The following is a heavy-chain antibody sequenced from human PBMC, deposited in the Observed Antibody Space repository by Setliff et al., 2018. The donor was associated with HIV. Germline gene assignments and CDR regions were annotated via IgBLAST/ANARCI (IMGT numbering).Heavy chain of an antibody. D-gene: IGHD3-16*02. J-gene: IGHJ3*02. Sequence: SVKVSCKASGGTFSSYAISWVRQAPGQGLEWMGWFIPIFGTANYAQKFQGRVTITTDESTSTAYMELSSLRSEDTAVYYCARTRPYYVWGSYRVKGPTFDAFDIWGQGTMVTVSS. CDR2: FIPIFGTA. V-gene: IGHV1-69*05. CDR1: GGTFSSYA. CDR3: ARTRPYYVWGSYRVKGPTFDAFDI.